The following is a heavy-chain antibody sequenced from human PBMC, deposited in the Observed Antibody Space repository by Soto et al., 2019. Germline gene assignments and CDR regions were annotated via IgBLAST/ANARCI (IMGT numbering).Heavy chain of an antibody. Sequence: PSETLSLTCTVSGGSISSYYWSWIRQPPGKGLEWIGYIYYSGSTNYNPSLKSRVTISVDTSKNQFSLKLSSVTAADTAVYYCAKDQLYIRGVIHNWFDPWGQGTLVTVSS. J-gene: IGHJ5*02. CDR2: IYYSGST. D-gene: IGHD3-10*02. CDR1: GGSISSYY. V-gene: IGHV4-59*01. CDR3: AKDQLYIRGVIHNWFDP.